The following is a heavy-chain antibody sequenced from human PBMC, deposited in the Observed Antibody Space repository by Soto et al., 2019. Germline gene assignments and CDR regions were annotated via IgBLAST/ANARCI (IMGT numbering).Heavy chain of an antibody. V-gene: IGHV1-3*05. CDR3: ARFTTVTTYNWFDP. Sequence: QVQLVQSGAEEKKPGASVKVSCKASGYTFTSYAMHWVRQAPGQRLEWMGWINAGNGNTKYSQKFQGRVTITRDTSASTAYMELSSLRSEDTAVYYCARFTTVTTYNWFDPWGQGTLVTVSS. D-gene: IGHD4-4*01. J-gene: IGHJ5*02. CDR2: INAGNGNT. CDR1: GYTFTSYA.